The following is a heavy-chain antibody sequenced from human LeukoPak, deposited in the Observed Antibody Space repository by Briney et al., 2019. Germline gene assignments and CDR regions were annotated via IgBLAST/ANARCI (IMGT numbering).Heavy chain of an antibody. CDR1: GFTFNIYD. CDR2: IKQDGREN. CDR3: ANDLGWIQLILG. V-gene: IGHV3-7*03. J-gene: IGHJ4*02. D-gene: IGHD5-18*01. Sequence: AGNLRLYCAAYGFTFNIYDMRWDRQAQGKGLGGLANIKQDGRENYYVDSVKGRFTISRDNTKNTLYLQMNSLRAEDTAVYYCANDLGWIQLILGRGQGTLVTVSS.